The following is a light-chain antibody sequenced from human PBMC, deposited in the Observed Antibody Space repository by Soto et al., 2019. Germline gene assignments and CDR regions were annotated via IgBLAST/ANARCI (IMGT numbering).Light chain of an antibody. CDR2: EVT. J-gene: IGLJ2*01. CDR3: PSYSGSNMPVV. Sequence: QSALTQPPSASGSPGQSVTISCTGTSSDVGGYNFVSWYQQHPGKAPKLMIYEVTKRPAGVPDRFSGSKSGNTASLTVSGLQGEDEADYFFPSYSGSNMPVVFGGGTQLTV. CDR1: SSDVGGYNF. V-gene: IGLV2-8*01.